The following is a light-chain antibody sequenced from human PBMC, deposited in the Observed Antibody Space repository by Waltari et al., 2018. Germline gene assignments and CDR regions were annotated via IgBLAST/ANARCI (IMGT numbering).Light chain of an antibody. CDR2: DAS. CDR3: QQYDNLFT. V-gene: IGKV1-33*01. Sequence: DIQMTQSPSSLSTSVGDRVTITCQASQDISNYLNWYQQKPGKAPKFLIYDASNLETGVPSRFSGSGSGTDFTFTISSLQPEDIATYYCQQYDNLFTFGPGTKVDIK. J-gene: IGKJ3*01. CDR1: QDISNY.